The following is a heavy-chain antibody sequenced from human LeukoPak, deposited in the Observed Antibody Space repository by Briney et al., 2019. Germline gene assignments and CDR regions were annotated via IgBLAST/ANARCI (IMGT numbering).Heavy chain of an antibody. Sequence: PSETLSLTCAVYGGSFSGYYWSWIRQPPGKGLEWIGEINHSGSTNYNPSLKSRVTISVDTSKNQFSLKLSSVTAADTAVYYCATHPSSIVAAGGYFDYWGQGTLVTVSS. CDR1: GGSFSGYY. D-gene: IGHD6-13*01. CDR2: INHSGST. J-gene: IGHJ4*02. V-gene: IGHV4-34*01. CDR3: ATHPSSIVAAGGYFDY.